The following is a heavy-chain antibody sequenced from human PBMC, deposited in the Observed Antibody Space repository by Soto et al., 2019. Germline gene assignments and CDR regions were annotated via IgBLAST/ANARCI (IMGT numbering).Heavy chain of an antibody. CDR2: IYYSGST. Sequence: PSETLSLTCTVSGGSISGYYWSWIRQPPGKGLEWIGYIYYSGSTNYNPSLKSRVTISVDTSKNQFSLKLNSVTAADTAVYYCARGRSLFYWGQGTLVTVSS. D-gene: IGHD2-21*01. CDR1: GGSISGYY. V-gene: IGHV4-59*01. CDR3: ARGRSLFY. J-gene: IGHJ4*02.